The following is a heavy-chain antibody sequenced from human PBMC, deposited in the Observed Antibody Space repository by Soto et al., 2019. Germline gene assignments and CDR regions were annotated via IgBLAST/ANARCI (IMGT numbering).Heavy chain of an antibody. CDR2: VNTGTGKI. V-gene: IGHV1-3*04. D-gene: IGHD1-26*01. CDR3: ATYRFSSAFDI. J-gene: IGHJ3*02. Sequence: QVQLVQSGAEVKKPGASVKLSCTASGYTFSHSPIHWVRQAPGQGLEWMGWVNTGTGKIQYSEKFQGRVTISMDTSATTAYVDLSSLGSEDTVMYYCATYRFSSAFDILGQWKVVTVSS. CDR1: GYTFSHSP.